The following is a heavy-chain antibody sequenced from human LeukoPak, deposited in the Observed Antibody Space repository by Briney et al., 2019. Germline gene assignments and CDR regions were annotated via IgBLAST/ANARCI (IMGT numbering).Heavy chain of an antibody. CDR2: ISSSGSTI. CDR1: GFTFNTYS. J-gene: IGHJ4*02. D-gene: IGHD4-17*01. CDR3: ARFRDGDYAYYFDY. V-gene: IGHV3-48*04. Sequence: GGSLRLSCAASGFTFNTYSMIWVRQAPGKGLEWVSFISSSGSTIYYADSVKGRFTISRDNAKNSLYLQMNSLRAEDTAVYYCARFRDGDYAYYFDYWGQGTLVTVSS.